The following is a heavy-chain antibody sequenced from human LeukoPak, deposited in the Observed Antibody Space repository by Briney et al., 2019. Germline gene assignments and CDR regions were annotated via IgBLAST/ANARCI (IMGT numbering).Heavy chain of an antibody. CDR1: GGTFSSYA. J-gene: IGHJ4*02. CDR2: IIPIFGTA. D-gene: IGHD3-22*01. V-gene: IGHV1-69*05. Sequence: GSSVKVSCKASGGTFSSYAISWVRQAHGQGLEWMGRIIPIFGTANYAQKFQGRVTITTDESTSTAYMELSSLRSEDTAVYYCARLSRNYDSSGYERWGQGTLVTVSS. CDR3: ARLSRNYDSSGYER.